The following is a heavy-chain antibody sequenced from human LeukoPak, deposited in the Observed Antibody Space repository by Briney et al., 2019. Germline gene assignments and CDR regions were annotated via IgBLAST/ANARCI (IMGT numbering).Heavy chain of an antibody. V-gene: IGHV1-18*01. CDR2: VNVNNGNT. Sequence: ASVKVSFKASGYTFSNYGISWVRQAPGQGLEWMGWVNVNNGNTNCAQKFQDRLTITTDTSTTTAYMELRSLRSDDTAVYLCARAHPISGWYFDFWGQGTMVTVSS. D-gene: IGHD6-19*01. CDR1: GYTFSNYG. J-gene: IGHJ3*01. CDR3: ARAHPISGWYFDF.